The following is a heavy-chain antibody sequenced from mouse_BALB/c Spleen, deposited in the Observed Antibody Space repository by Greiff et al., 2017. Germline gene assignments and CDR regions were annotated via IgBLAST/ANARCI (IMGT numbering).Heavy chain of an antibody. J-gene: IGHJ2*01. Sequence: QVQLKQPGAELVRPGASVKLSCKASGYTFTSYWINWVKQRPGQGLEWIGNIYPSDSYTNYNQKFKDKATLTVDKSSSTAYMQLSSPTSEDSAVYYCTREGPLQYFDYWGQGTTLTVSS. V-gene: IGHV1-69*02. CDR3: TREGPLQYFDY. CDR1: GYTFTSYW. CDR2: IYPSDSYT.